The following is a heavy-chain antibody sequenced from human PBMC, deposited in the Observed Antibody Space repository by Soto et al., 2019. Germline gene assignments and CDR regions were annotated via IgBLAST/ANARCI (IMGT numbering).Heavy chain of an antibody. CDR2: ISGSGDST. CDR1: GFTFSSYA. Sequence: EVQLLESGGGLVQPGGSLRLSCAASGFTFSSYAMRWVRQAPGKGLEWVSAISGSGDSTYYADSVKGRFTVSSDNSKNTLYLQMNSLRAEGTAVYYCARRGSGSYYDYWGQGTLVTVSS. V-gene: IGHV3-23*01. D-gene: IGHD1-26*01. J-gene: IGHJ4*02. CDR3: ARRGSGSYYDY.